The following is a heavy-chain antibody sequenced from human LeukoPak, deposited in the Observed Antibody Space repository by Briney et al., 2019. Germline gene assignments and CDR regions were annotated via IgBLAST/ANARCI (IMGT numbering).Heavy chain of an antibody. CDR2: ISTSSITT. CDR3: ARRSYGTVFDF. Sequence: GGSLRLSCAASGFTFTDYSMNWVRQAPGKGLEWASYISTSSITTYYADSVKGRFTISRDNANNSLSLQMSSLSAADTAVYYCARRSYGTVFDFWGQGTLVTVSS. J-gene: IGHJ4*02. D-gene: IGHD5-18*01. V-gene: IGHV3-48*01. CDR1: GFTFTDYS.